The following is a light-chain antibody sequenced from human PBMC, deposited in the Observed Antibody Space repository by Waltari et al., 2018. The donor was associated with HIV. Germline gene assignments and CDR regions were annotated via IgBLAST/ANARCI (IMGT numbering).Light chain of an antibody. CDR1: SSDVGGYIN. CDR3: SSYTSSSTYV. V-gene: IGLV2-14*03. CDR2: DVS. J-gene: IGLJ1*01. Sequence: QSALTQPASVSGSPGQSITISCTGTSSDVGGYINLSWYQQHPGKAPKLMINDVSNRPSGVSNRFSGSKSGNTASLTISGLQAEDEADYYCSSYTSSSTYVFGTGTKVTVL.